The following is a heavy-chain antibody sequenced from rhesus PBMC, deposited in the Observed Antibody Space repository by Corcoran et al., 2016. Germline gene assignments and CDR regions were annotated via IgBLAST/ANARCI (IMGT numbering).Heavy chain of an antibody. J-gene: IGHJ5-1*01. CDR3: ARVYNIWTGYPLDV. D-gene: IGHD3-3*01. V-gene: IGHV1-111*02. CDR1: GYTFTDYY. CDR2: VDPEDGEA. Sequence: EVQLVQSGAEIKKPGASVKISCKASGYTFTDYYLHWVRQAPGKGLEWMGRVDPEDGEAIHAQKFQDRITITADTSTDTAYMELSSLRAEDTAVYYCARVYNIWTGYPLDVWGPGVLVTVSS.